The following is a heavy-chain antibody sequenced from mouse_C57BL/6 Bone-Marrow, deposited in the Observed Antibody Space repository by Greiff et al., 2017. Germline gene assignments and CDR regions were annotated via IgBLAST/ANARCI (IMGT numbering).Heavy chain of an antibody. CDR3: ARRGYYYGSSRY. CDR2: IYPGSGST. CDR1: GYTFTSYW. D-gene: IGHD1-1*01. V-gene: IGHV1-55*01. Sequence: VQLQQPGAELVKPGASVKMSCKASGYTFTSYWITWVKQRPGQGLEWIGDIYPGSGSTNYNEKFKSKATLTVDTSSSTAYMQLSSLTSEDSAVYYCARRGYYYGSSRYWGQGTSVTVSS. J-gene: IGHJ4*01.